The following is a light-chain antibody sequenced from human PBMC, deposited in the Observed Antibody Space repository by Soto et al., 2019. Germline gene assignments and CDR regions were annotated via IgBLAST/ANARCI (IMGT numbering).Light chain of an antibody. V-gene: IGLV2-14*01. CDR2: EVS. CDR3: SAFTSSTTLA. Sequence: QSVLTQPASVSGSPGQSITFSCTGTSSDVGAYNYVSWYQQHPGKAPKLMIYEVSNRPSGVSNRFSGSKSGNAASLTISGLQAEDEADYYCSAFTSSTTLAFGGGTKVTVL. J-gene: IGLJ3*02. CDR1: SSDVGAYNY.